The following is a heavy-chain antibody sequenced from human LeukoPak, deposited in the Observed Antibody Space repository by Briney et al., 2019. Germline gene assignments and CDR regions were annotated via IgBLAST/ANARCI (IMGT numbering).Heavy chain of an antibody. Sequence: TSETLSLTCTVSGYSISSGYYWGWIRQPPGKGLEWIGSIYYSGSTYYNPSLKSRVTISVDTSKNQFSLKLSSVTAADTAVYYCARDVSSTSSWWFDPWGQGTLVIVSS. CDR2: IYYSGST. J-gene: IGHJ5*02. CDR1: GYSISSGYY. D-gene: IGHD2-2*01. V-gene: IGHV4-38-2*02. CDR3: ARDVSSTSSWWFDP.